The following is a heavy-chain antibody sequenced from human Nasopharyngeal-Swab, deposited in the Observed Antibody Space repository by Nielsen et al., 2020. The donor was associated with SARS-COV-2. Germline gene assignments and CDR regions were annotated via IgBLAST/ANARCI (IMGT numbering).Heavy chain of an antibody. Sequence: WIRQPPGKGLEWVSGISGSGGSTSYADSVKGRFTISRDNSKNTPYVQMNSLRAEDTAVYYSAKGGYCSSTSCKDFFDYWGQGTLVTVSS. V-gene: IGHV3-23*01. D-gene: IGHD2-2*01. J-gene: IGHJ4*02. CDR3: AKGGYCSSTSCKDFFDY. CDR2: ISGSGGST.